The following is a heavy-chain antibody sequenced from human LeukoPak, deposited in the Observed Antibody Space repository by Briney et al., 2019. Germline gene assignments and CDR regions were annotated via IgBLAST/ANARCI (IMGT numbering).Heavy chain of an antibody. J-gene: IGHJ4*02. V-gene: IGHV3-21*01. CDR3: ARGGAARPDY. CDR2: ISSSSSNI. D-gene: IGHD6-6*01. Sequence: GGSLRLSCTVSGFTVSSNSMNWVRQAPGKGLEWVSYISSSSSNINYADSVRGRFTISRDNAKNSLYLHMDSLRVEDMAVYYCARGGAARPDYWGQGTLVTVSS. CDR1: GFTVSSNS.